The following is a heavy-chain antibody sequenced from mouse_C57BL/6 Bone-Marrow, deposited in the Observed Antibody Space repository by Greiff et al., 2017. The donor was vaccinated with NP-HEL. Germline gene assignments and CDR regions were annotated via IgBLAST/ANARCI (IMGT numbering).Heavy chain of an antibody. Sequence: VQLQQSGAELVRPGASVKLSCKASGYTFTDYYINWVKQRPGQGLEWIARIYPGSGNTYYNEKFKGKATLTAEKSSSTAYMQLSSLTSEDSAVYFCVCASTVVDYWGQGTTLTVSS. V-gene: IGHV1-76*01. CDR1: GYTFTDYY. D-gene: IGHD1-1*01. J-gene: IGHJ2*01. CDR2: IYPGSGNT. CDR3: VCASTVVDY.